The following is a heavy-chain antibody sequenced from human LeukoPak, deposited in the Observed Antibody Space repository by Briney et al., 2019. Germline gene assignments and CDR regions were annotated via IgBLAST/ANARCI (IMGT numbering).Heavy chain of an antibody. V-gene: IGHV3-7*03. J-gene: IGHJ6*03. Sequence: GGSLRLSCAVSGFPFSDSWMYWVRQAPGKGLEGVANIKKDGTGISYVDSVRGRFIISRDNARNSLYLQMDSLRVEDTAVYFCAGGNAMEVWGKGTAVTVPS. CDR1: GFPFSDSW. D-gene: IGHD1-1*01. CDR3: AGGNAMEV. CDR2: IKKDGTGI.